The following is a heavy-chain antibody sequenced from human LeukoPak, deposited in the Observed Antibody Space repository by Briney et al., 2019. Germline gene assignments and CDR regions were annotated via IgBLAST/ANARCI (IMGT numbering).Heavy chain of an antibody. CDR1: GGTFSSYA. CDR2: IIPILGIA. Sequence: ASVKVSCKASGGTFSSYAISWVRQAPGQGLEWMGRIIPILGIANYAQKLQGRVTMTTDTSTSTAYMELRSLRSDDTAVYYCARDRPQDYYDSSGLDYWGQGTLVTVSS. D-gene: IGHD3-22*01. J-gene: IGHJ4*02. V-gene: IGHV1-69*04. CDR3: ARDRPQDYYDSSGLDY.